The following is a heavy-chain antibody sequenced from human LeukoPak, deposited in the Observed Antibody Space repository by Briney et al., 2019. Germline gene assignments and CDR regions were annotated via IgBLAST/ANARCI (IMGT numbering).Heavy chain of an antibody. J-gene: IGHJ4*02. Sequence: GGSLRLSCVASGFTSSSYWMSWVRQAPGKGLEWVANIKQDGSETYYVDSVKGRFTISRDNAKNSLYLQMNSLRAEGTAVYYCARDRGFSTFDYWGQGTLVTVSS. CDR3: ARDRGFSTFDY. CDR2: IKQDGSET. CDR1: GFTSSSYW. D-gene: IGHD3-22*01. V-gene: IGHV3-7*01.